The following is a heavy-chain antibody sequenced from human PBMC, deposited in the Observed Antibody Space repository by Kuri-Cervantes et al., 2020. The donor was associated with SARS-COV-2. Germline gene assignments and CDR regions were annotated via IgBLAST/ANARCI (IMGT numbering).Heavy chain of an antibody. CDR2: IYTSGST. V-gene: IGHV4-4*07. CDR3: ARARSITMIVVVIDAFDI. CDR1: GGSISSYY. Sequence: SETLSLTCTVSGGSISSYYWSWIRQPAGKGLEWIGRIYTSGSTNYNPSLKSRVTMSVDTPKNQFSLKLSSVTAADTAVYYCARARSITMIVVVIDAFDIWGQGTMVTVSS. J-gene: IGHJ3*02. D-gene: IGHD3-22*01.